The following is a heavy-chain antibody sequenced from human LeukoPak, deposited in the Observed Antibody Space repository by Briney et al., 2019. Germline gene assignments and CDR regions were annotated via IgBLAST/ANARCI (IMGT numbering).Heavy chain of an antibody. CDR3: ARNLEAGEWLHSPYYYYGMDV. V-gene: IGHV3-23*01. CDR2: ISGSGGST. CDR1: GFTFSSSD. J-gene: IGHJ6*02. Sequence: GGSLRLSCAASGFTFSSSDMSWVRQAPGKGLEWVSGISGSGGSTYYADSVKGRFTISRDNSKNTLFLQMNSLRAEDTAVYYCARNLEAGEWLHSPYYYYGMDVWGQGTTVTVSS. D-gene: IGHD5-12*01.